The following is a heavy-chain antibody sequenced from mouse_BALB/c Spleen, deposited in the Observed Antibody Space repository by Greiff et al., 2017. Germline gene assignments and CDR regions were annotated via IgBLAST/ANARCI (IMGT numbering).Heavy chain of an antibody. V-gene: IGHV2-9*02. CDR3: AREATVVAEYAMDY. D-gene: IGHD1-1*01. CDR1: GFSLTSYG. J-gene: IGHJ4*01. CDR2: IWAGGST. Sequence: VKLMESGPGLVAPSQSLSITCTVSGFSLTSYGVHWVRQPPGKGLEWLGVIWAGGSTNYNSALMSRLSISKDNSKSQVFLKMNSLQTDDTAMYYCAREATVVAEYAMDYWGQGTSVTVAS.